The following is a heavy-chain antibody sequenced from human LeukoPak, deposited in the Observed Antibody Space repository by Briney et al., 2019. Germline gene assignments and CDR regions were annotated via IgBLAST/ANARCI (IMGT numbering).Heavy chain of an antibody. D-gene: IGHD3-9*01. J-gene: IGHJ4*02. CDR3: AKDLPESYYDILTGYPSFDY. V-gene: IGHV3-23*01. Sequence: TGGSLRLSCAASGFTFSSYAMSWVRQAPGKGLEWVSAISGSGGSTYYADSVKGRFTISRDNSKNTLYLQMNSLRAEDTAVYYCAKDLPESYYDILTGYPSFDYWGQGTLVTVSS. CDR2: ISGSGGST. CDR1: GFTFSSYA.